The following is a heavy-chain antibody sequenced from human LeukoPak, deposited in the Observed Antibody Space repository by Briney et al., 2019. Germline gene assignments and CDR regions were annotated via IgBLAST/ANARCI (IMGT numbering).Heavy chain of an antibody. J-gene: IGHJ4*02. CDR1: GFTFGSYW. V-gene: IGHV3-7*01. CDR3: ARRSYDFWSGYQYYLDY. CDR2: IKQDGSEK. D-gene: IGHD3-3*01. Sequence: SGGSLRLSCAASGFTFGSYWMSWVRQAPGKGLEWVANIKQDGSEKYYVDSVKGRFTISRDNAKNSLYLQMNSLRAEDTAVYYCARRSYDFWSGYQYYLDYWGQGTLVTVSS.